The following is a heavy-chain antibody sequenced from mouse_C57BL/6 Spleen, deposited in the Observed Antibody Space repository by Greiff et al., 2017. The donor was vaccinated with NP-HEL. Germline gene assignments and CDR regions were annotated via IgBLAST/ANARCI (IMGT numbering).Heavy chain of an antibody. Sequence: QVQLKQPGAELVKPGASVKLSCKASGYTFTSYWMHWVKQRPGQGLEWIGMIHPNSGSTNYNEKFKGKATLTVDKSSSTAYMQLSSLTSEDSAVYYGAGWPIPGGAMDYWGQGTSVTVSS. J-gene: IGHJ4*01. CDR3: AGWPIPGGAMDY. CDR1: GYTFTSYW. V-gene: IGHV1-64*01. CDR2: IHPNSGST.